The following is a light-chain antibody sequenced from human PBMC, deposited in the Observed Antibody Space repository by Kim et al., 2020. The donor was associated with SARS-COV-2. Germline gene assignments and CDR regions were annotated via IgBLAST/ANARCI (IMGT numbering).Light chain of an antibody. Sequence: SASGGARVTITCRASQTIDTRLAWYQQKPGKVPKLLIYKASNLESGVPSRFSGSGSGTEFTLTISSLQPDDSATYYCQQYNDHSTLGQGTKVDIK. CDR1: QTIDTR. CDR3: QQYNDHST. V-gene: IGKV1-5*03. J-gene: IGKJ1*01. CDR2: KAS.